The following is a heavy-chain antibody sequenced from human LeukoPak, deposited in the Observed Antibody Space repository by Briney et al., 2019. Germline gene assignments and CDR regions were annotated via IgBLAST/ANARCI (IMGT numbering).Heavy chain of an antibody. J-gene: IGHJ5*02. CDR1: GGSISSYY. CDR2: IYYSGST. CDR3: ARDRLGYNWFDP. Sequence: SETLSLTCTVSGGSISSYYWNWIRQPPGKGLEWIGYIYYSGSTNYNPSLKSRVTISVDTSKNQFSLKLSSVTAADTAVYYCARDRLGYNWFDPLGPGNPGHRLL. D-gene: IGHD6-25*01. V-gene: IGHV4-59*01.